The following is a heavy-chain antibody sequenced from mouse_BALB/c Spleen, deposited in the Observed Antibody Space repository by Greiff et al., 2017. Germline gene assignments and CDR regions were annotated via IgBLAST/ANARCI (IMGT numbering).Heavy chain of an antibody. Sequence: EVKVEESGPGLVKPSQSLSLTCTVTGYSITSDYAWNWIRQFPGNKLEWMGYISYSGSTSYNPSLKSRISITRDTSKNQFFLQLNSVTTEDTATYYCARHYYAMDYWGQGTSVTVSS. CDR2: ISYSGST. J-gene: IGHJ4*01. CDR1: GYSITSDYA. CDR3: ARHYYAMDY. V-gene: IGHV3-2*02.